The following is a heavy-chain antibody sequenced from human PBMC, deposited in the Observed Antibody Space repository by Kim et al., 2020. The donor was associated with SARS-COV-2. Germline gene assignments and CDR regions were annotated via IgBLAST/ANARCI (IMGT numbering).Heavy chain of an antibody. V-gene: IGHV5-51*07. CDR1: GYSFTNYW. Sequence: GESLKISCKGSGYSFTNYWIGWVHQMPGKGLEWMGIIYPGDSDTRYSPSFQGQVTMSADKSTSTAYLQWSSLTASDTAMYYCARIPCTSSTCFVRFDYWGQGTLVTVSS. CDR2: IYPGDSDT. CDR3: ARIPCTSSTCFVRFDY. J-gene: IGHJ4*02. D-gene: IGHD2-2*01.